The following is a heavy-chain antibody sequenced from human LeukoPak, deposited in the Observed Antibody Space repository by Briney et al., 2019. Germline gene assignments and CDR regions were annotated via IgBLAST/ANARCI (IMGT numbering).Heavy chain of an antibody. CDR3: ARVSRVTAGATGRDYFDY. V-gene: IGHV4-34*01. D-gene: IGHD2-2*01. J-gene: IGHJ4*02. CDR2: INHSGST. CDR1: GGSFSGYY. Sequence: SETLSLTCAVYGGSFSGYYWSWIRQPPGKGLEWIGEINHSGSTNYNPSLKSRVTISADTSKNQFSLKLSSVTAADTAVYYCARVSRVTAGATGRDYFDYWGQGTLVTVSS.